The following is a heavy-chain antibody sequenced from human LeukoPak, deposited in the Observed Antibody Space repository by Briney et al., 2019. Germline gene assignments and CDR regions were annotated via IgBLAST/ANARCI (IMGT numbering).Heavy chain of an antibody. J-gene: IGHJ6*03. V-gene: IGHV4-39*07. CDR1: SGSISSSTYY. CDR3: ARGNDSSGYYWYYYYYYMDV. D-gene: IGHD3-22*01. Sequence: PSETLSLTCTVSSGSISSSTYYWGWIRQPPGKGLEWIGTIYYTGSTYYNPSLKSRVTISVDTSKNQFSLKLSSVTAADTAVYYCARGNDSSGYYWYYYYYYMDVWGKGTTVTVSS. CDR2: IYYTGST.